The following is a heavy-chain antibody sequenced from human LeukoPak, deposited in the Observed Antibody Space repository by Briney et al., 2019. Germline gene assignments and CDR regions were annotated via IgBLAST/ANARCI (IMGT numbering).Heavy chain of an antibody. J-gene: IGHJ4*02. V-gene: IGHV3-21*04. D-gene: IGHD6-13*01. CDR3: AGSSWYVRFDY. CDR2: ISSSISYI. CDR1: GFTFSSYS. Sequence: GGSLRLSCAASGFTFSSYSMNWVRQAPGKGLEWVSSISSSISYIYYADSVKGRFTISRDSSKNTLYLQMNTLKAEDTDVYYCAGSSWYVRFDYWGQGTLVTVSS.